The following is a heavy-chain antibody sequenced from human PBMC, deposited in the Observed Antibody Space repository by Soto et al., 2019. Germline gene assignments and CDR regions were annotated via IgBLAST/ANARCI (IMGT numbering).Heavy chain of an antibody. J-gene: IGHJ3*02. CDR3: ARIKLSYCTNGVCHTLYAFDI. V-gene: IGHV3-21*01. Sequence: GGSLRLSCAASGFTFSSYSMNWVRQAPGKGLEWVSSISSSSSYIYYADSVKGRFTISRDNAKNSLYLQMNSLRAEDTAVYYCARIKLSYCTNGVCHTLYAFDIWGQGTMVIVSS. CDR2: ISSSSSYI. D-gene: IGHD2-8*01. CDR1: GFTFSSYS.